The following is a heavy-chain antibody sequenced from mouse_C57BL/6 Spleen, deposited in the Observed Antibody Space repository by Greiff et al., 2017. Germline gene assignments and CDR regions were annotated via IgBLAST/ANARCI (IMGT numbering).Heavy chain of an antibody. CDR2: LYPGSGST. CDR1: GYTFTSYW. Sequence: QVQLQQPGAELVKPGASVKMSCKASGYTFTSYWITWVKQRPGQGLEWIGDLYPGSGSTNYNEKFKSKATLTVDTSSSTAYMQLSSLTSEDSAVYYCAREGFYYDYEKGAMDYWGQGTSVTVSS. J-gene: IGHJ4*01. D-gene: IGHD2-4*01. V-gene: IGHV1-55*01. CDR3: AREGFYYDYEKGAMDY.